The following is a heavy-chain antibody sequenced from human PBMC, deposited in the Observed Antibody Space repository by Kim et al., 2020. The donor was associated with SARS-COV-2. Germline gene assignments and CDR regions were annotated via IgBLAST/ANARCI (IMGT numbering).Heavy chain of an antibody. CDR3: ASSITMVRGVHLYYFDY. Sequence: SETLSLTCAVYGGSFSGYYWSWIRQPPGKGLEWIGEINHSGSTNYNPSLKSRVTISVDTSKNQFSLKLSSVTAADTAVYYCASSITMVRGVHLYYFDYWG. V-gene: IGHV4-34*01. CDR2: INHSGST. J-gene: IGHJ4*01. D-gene: IGHD3-10*01. CDR1: GGSFSGYY.